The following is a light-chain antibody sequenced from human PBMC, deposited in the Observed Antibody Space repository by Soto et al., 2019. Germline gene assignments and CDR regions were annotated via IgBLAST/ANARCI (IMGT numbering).Light chain of an antibody. Sequence: QSALTQPASVSGSPGQSITISCTGTSSDVGSFLYVSWFQQHPGKAPKLMIYAVSNRPSGISNRFSGSKSGNTASLTISGLQAEDEADYYCSSYSSSSTLVVFGGGTKLTVL. CDR1: SSDVGSFLY. CDR2: AVS. J-gene: IGLJ2*01. V-gene: IGLV2-14*01. CDR3: SSYSSSSTLVV.